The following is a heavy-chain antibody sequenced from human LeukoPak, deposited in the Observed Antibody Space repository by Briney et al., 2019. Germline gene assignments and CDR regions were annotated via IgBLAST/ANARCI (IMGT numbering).Heavy chain of an antibody. CDR2: ISAYNGNT. Sequence: GASVKVSCKASGYTLTSYGISWVRQAPGQGLEWMGWISAYNGNTKYTQKFQDRVTMTIDTSTTTAYMELRSLTSDDTAVYYCARVRDYFDSSDYSDYWGQGTLVTVSS. V-gene: IGHV1-18*01. J-gene: IGHJ4*02. CDR1: GYTLTSYG. D-gene: IGHD3-22*01. CDR3: ARVRDYFDSSDYSDY.